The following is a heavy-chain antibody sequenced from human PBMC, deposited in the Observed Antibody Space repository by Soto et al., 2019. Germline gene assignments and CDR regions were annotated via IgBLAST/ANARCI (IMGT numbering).Heavy chain of an antibody. D-gene: IGHD3-16*01. J-gene: IGHJ3*02. CDR1: GGTFSSYA. CDR2: IIPIFGTA. CDR3: AREGGKPPPDAFDI. Sequence: QVQLVQSGAEVKKPGSSVKVSCKASGGTFSSYAISWVRQAPGQGLEWMGGIIPIFGTANYAQKFQGRVTITADESTSTAYMELCILRSEDTAVYYCAREGGKPPPDAFDIWGQGTMVTVSS. V-gene: IGHV1-69*01.